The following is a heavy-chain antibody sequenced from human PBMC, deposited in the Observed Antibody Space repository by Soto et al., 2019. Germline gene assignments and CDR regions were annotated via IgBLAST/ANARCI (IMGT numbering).Heavy chain of an antibody. CDR3: AREGFMVRGVIPSHIFDY. J-gene: IGHJ4*02. CDR1: GFTFSSYG. CDR2: ISYDGSNK. V-gene: IGHV3-30*03. D-gene: IGHD3-10*01. Sequence: GGSLRLSCAASGFTFSSYGMHWVRQAPGKGLEWVAVISYDGSNKYYADSVKGRFTISRDNSKNTLYLQMNSLRAEDTAVYYCAREGFMVRGVIPSHIFDYWGQGTLVTVS.